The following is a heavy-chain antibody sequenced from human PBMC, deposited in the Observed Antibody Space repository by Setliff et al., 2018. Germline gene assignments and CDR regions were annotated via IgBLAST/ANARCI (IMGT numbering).Heavy chain of an antibody. CDR1: RGSINSHY. D-gene: IGHD2-15*01. J-gene: IGHJ4*02. V-gene: IGHV4-4*07. Sequence: SETLSLTCTVSRGSINSHYWSWIRQPAGKGLEWIGRIFGSGSTNYNPSLKSRVTLSLDTAKNQFSLELRAVTAADTALYYCARENGYCSGGACYFMFDYWGQGTLVTVSS. CDR3: ARENGYCSGGACYFMFDY. CDR2: IFGSGST.